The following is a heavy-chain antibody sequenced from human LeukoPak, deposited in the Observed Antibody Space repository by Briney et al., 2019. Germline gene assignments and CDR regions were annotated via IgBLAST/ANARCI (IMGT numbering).Heavy chain of an antibody. CDR2: ISYDGSNK. V-gene: IGHV3-30*04. CDR1: GFTFSSYA. J-gene: IGHJ4*02. Sequence: GGSLRLSCAASGFTFSSYAMHWVRQAPGKGLEWVAVISYDGSNKYYADSVKGRFTISRDNSKNTLYLQMNSLRAEDTAVYYCAKGLSSSGWGDYWGQGTLVTVSS. CDR3: AKGLSSSGWGDY. D-gene: IGHD6-19*01.